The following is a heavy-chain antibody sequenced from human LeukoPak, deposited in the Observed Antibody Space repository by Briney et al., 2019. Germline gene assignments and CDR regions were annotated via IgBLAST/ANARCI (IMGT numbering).Heavy chain of an antibody. CDR1: GFTFSDFY. CDR2: ISSSSSYT. Sequence: GGSLRLSCAVSGFTFSDFYMGWIRQAPGQGLEWISYISSSSSYTIYADSVKGRFSISRDNAENSLYLQVNSLRVEDRAVYYCARVARGSVEPGGGYYFHYWGQGILVTVSS. V-gene: IGHV3-11*06. J-gene: IGHJ4*02. CDR3: ARVARGSVEPGGGYYFHY. D-gene: IGHD2-2*01.